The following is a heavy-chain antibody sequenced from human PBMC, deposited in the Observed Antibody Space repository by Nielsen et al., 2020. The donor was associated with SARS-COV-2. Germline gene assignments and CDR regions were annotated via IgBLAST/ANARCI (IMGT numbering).Heavy chain of an antibody. Sequence: GGSLRLSCTASGFTFSDYYMSWIRQAPGKGLAWVSSISNSGDITYYADSVKGRFTASRDNSKNTLYLQMHSLRAEDTAIYYCARFMTTVTTETFDYWGQGTLVTVSS. CDR3: ARFMTTVTTETFDY. J-gene: IGHJ4*02. D-gene: IGHD4-17*01. CDR1: GFTFSDYY. CDR2: ISNSGDIT. V-gene: IGHV3-11*01.